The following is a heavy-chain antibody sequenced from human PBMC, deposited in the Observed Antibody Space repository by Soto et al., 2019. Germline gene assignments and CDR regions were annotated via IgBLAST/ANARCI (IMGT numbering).Heavy chain of an antibody. D-gene: IGHD2-21*01. V-gene: IGHV4-4*02. J-gene: IGHJ6*03. CDR1: SGSISSGYW. CDR2: VHRSGSA. Sequence: SETLSLTCAVSSGSISSGYWWTWVRQPPGKGLEWLAEVHRSGSAHYNPSLESRLTILVDQSRDQFSLGLRSVTAADTAVYYCARCGAYSMDFWGKGASVTV. CDR3: ARCGAYSMDF.